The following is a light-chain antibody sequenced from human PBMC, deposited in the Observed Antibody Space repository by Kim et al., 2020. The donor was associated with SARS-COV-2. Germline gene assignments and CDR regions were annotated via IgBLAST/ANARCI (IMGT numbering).Light chain of an antibody. V-gene: IGLV3-19*01. CDR1: SLRSYY. CDR2: GKN. J-gene: IGLJ2*01. CDR3: NSRDSSGNHVV. Sequence: ALGQTVKIACQGDSLRSYYASWYQQKPGQAPVLVIYGKNNRPSGIPDRFSGSSSGNTASLTITGAQAEDEADYYCNSRDSSGNHVVFGGGTQLTVL.